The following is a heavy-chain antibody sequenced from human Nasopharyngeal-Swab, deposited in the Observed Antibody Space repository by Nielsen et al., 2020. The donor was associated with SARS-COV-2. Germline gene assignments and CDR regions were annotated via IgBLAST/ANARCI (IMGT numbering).Heavy chain of an antibody. CDR2: INHSGST. CDR1: GGSFSGYY. D-gene: IGHD6-13*01. J-gene: IGHJ6*02. Sequence: SETLSLTCAVYGGSFSGYYWSWIRQPPGKGLEWIGKINHSGSTNYNPSLKSRVTISVDTSKNQFSLKLSSVTAADTAVYYCARGGSSSWYYYYYGMDVWGQGTTVTVSS. CDR3: ARGGSSSWYYYYYGMDV. V-gene: IGHV4-34*01.